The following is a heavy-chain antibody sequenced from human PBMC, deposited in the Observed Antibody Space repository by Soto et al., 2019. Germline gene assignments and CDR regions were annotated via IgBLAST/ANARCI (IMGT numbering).Heavy chain of an antibody. Sequence: TSETLSLTCSVSGGSISSVGHYWTWIRQQPGKGLEWIGYIYYSGSTDYNPSLKSRVTISVDRSKNQFSLNLSSVTAADTAIYYCARESGGYDSSTRYGLDVWGQGTTVTVSS. D-gene: IGHD6-25*01. CDR1: GGSISSVGHY. CDR2: IYYSGST. V-gene: IGHV4-31*03. J-gene: IGHJ6*02. CDR3: ARESGGYDSSTRYGLDV.